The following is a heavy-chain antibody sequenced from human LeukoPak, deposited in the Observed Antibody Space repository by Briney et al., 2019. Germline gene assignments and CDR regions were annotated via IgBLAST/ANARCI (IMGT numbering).Heavy chain of an antibody. V-gene: IGHV3-23*01. CDR1: GVSISSSNSY. J-gene: IGHJ4*02. D-gene: IGHD2-8*02. Sequence: EASETLSLTCTVSGVSISSSNSYWGWIRQPPGKGLEWVSSIFPSGGEIHYADSVRGRFTVSRDNSKSTLSLQMNSLRAEDTAIYYCATYRQVLLPFESWGQGTLVTVSS. CDR3: ATYRQVLLPFES. CDR2: IFPSGGEI.